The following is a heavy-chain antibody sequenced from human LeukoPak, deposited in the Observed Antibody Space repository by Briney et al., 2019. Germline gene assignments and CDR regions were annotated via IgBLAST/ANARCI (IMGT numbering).Heavy chain of an antibody. CDR3: ARPTTGPATQGYDS. Sequence: SETLSLTCTVSGGSISSSPYYWAWIRQPPGRGLEWIGSIYYRGNTYLNPSLKSRVTISVDTSKNQFSLSVISVTAADTAVYFCARPTTGPATQGYDSWGQGILVTVAS. J-gene: IGHJ4*02. D-gene: IGHD1-1*01. V-gene: IGHV4-39*01. CDR2: IYYRGNT. CDR1: GGSISSSPYY.